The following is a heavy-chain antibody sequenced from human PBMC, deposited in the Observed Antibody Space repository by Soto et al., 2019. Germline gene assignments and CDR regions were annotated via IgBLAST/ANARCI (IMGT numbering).Heavy chain of an antibody. CDR1: GFTFSSYG. CDR3: ARDLDEYSSSQTIDY. V-gene: IGHV3-33*01. Sequence: GGSLRLSCAASGFTFSSYGMHWVRQAPGKGLEWVAVIWYDGSNKYYADSVKGRFTISRDNSKNTLYLQMNSLRAEDTAVYYCARDLDEYSSSQTIDYWGQGTLVTVSS. J-gene: IGHJ4*02. CDR2: IWYDGSNK. D-gene: IGHD6-6*01.